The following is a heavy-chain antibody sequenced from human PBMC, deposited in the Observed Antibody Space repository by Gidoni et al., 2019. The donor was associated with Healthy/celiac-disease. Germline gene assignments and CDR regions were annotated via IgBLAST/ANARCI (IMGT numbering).Heavy chain of an antibody. CDR1: GFTFSSYS. CDR3: ARDQDLWSGEFDY. CDR2: SSSSSSYR. D-gene: IGHD3-3*01. J-gene: IGHJ4*02. Sequence: EVQLVESGGGMVQPGASLRLSCAASGFTFSSYSMNWVRQAPGKGLEWVSSSSSSSSYRYYSDSVKGRFTNSRDNAKNSLYRKMNSLRAEDTAVYYCARDQDLWSGEFDYWCQGTLVTVSS. V-gene: IGHV3-21*01.